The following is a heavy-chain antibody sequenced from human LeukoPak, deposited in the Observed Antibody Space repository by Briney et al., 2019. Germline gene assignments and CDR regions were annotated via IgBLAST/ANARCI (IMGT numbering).Heavy chain of an antibody. CDR2: ISSSSTYI. Sequence: PGGSLRLSCAASGFTFSDYYMSWIRQAPGKGLEWVSSISSSSTYIYYAESTKGRFTISRDNAKNSLYLQMNSLRAEDTAVYYCARGQWLLPPGFDYWGQGTLVTVSS. D-gene: IGHD3-22*01. CDR1: GFTFSDYY. CDR3: ARGQWLLPPGFDY. V-gene: IGHV3-11*06. J-gene: IGHJ4*02.